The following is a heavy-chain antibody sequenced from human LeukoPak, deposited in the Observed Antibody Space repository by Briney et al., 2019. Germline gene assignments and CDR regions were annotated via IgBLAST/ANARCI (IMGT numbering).Heavy chain of an antibody. CDR2: IYYSGST. D-gene: IGHD3-3*01. CDR3: ARDRSSYYDFWSGTQADAFDI. Sequence: SETLSLTCTVSGGSISSYYWSWIRQPPGKGLEWIGYIYYSGSTNYNPSLKSRVTISVDTSNNQFSLKLSSVTAADTAVYYCARDRSSYYDFWSGTQADAFDIWGQGTMVTVSS. CDR1: GGSISSYY. V-gene: IGHV4-59*01. J-gene: IGHJ3*02.